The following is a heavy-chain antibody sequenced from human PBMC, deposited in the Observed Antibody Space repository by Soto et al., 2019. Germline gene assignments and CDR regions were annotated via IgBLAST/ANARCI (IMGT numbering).Heavy chain of an antibody. CDR1: GCSLSGATYS. Sequence: SETLSLTCVVSGCSLSGATYSWNWIRQPPGKGLEWIGYIFPSGTTYYNPSLKSRVTISIDVSKNQFSLSLRSLTAADTAVYYCARSREFDYWSQGTLVTVSS. J-gene: IGHJ4*02. V-gene: IGHV4-30-2*01. CDR2: IFPSGTT. CDR3: ARSREFDY.